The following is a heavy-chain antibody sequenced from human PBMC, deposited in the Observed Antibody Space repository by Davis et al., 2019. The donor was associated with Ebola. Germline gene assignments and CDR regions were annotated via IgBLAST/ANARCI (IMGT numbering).Heavy chain of an antibody. CDR1: GGSISSSNW. Sequence: MPSETLSLTCAVSGGSISSSNWWSWVRQPPGKGLEWIGEIYHSGSTNYNPSLKSRVTISVDKSKNQFSLKLSSVTAADTAVYYCARRRAYSGYDDYWGQGTLVTVSS. D-gene: IGHD5-12*01. CDR2: IYHSGST. V-gene: IGHV4-4*02. CDR3: ARRRAYSGYDDY. J-gene: IGHJ4*02.